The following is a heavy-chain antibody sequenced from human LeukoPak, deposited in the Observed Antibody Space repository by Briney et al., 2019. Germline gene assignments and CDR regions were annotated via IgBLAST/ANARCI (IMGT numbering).Heavy chain of an antibody. CDR3: ARLAVAGTIHFDY. J-gene: IGHJ4*02. CDR1: GFIFSHYG. D-gene: IGHD6-19*01. Sequence: PGGSLRLSCAASGFIFSHYGMSWVRQAPGKGLEWVSVIYSGGSTYYADSVKGRFTISRDNSKNTLYLQMNSLRAEDTAVYYCARLAVAGTIHFDYWGQGTLVTVSS. V-gene: IGHV3-53*01. CDR2: IYSGGST.